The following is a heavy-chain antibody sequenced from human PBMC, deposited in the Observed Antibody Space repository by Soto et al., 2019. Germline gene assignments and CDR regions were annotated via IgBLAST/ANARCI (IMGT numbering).Heavy chain of an antibody. J-gene: IGHJ4*02. D-gene: IGHD4-17*01. CDR2: ISYDGSNK. Sequence: QVQLVESGGGVVQPGRSLRLSCAASGFTFSSYAMHWVRQAPGKGLEWVAVISYDGSNKYYADSVKGRFTISRDNSKNTLYLQMNSLRAEDTAVYYCARDYDYGDYSFDYWGQGTLVTVSS. V-gene: IGHV3-30-3*01. CDR3: ARDYDYGDYSFDY. CDR1: GFTFSSYA.